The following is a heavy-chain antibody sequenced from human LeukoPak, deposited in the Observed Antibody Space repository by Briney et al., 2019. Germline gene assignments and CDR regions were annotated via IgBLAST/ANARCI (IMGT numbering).Heavy chain of an antibody. CDR3: TTSGRSGMAFDF. J-gene: IGHJ4*02. D-gene: IGHD1-26*01. CDR1: GFIATSNY. CDR2: IYGGGNT. V-gene: IGHV3-53*01. Sequence: GGSLRLSCSFSGFIATSNYMAWVRQSPGKGLQWISFIYGGGNTLYADSVRDRFSISRDNSKSTLYLQMSSLRVEDTAVYYCTTSGRSGMAFDFWGQGTLVTVPS.